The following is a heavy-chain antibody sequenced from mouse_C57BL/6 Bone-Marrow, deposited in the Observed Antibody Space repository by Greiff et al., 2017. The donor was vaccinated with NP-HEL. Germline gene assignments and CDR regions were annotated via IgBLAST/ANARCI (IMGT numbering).Heavy chain of an antibody. Sequence: QVQLQQSGAELVKPGASVKISCKASGYAFSSYWMNWVKQRPGKGLEWIGQIYPGDGDTNYKGKFKGKATLTADKSSSTAYMQLSSLTSEDSAVYFGAKTAGYYRGWYFDVWGTGTTVTVSS. CDR1: GYAFSSYW. CDR2: IYPGDGDT. V-gene: IGHV1-80*01. D-gene: IGHD2-12*01. J-gene: IGHJ1*03. CDR3: AKTAGYYRGWYFDV.